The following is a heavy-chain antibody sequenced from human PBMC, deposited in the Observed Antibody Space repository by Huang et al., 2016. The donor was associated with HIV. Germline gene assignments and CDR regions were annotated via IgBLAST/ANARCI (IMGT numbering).Heavy chain of an antibody. CDR1: GFTFRSFW. D-gene: IGHD3-10*01. CDR2: INSDGSGT. CDR3: VRDDLWSTTGYFGL. V-gene: IGHV3-74*01. Sequence: EVQLVESGGGLVQPGGSLRLSCAASGFTFRSFWMHWVRQAPGKGPVWVSRINSDGSGTSYEDAVKGRFTISRDNAKNTLYLQMNSLRVEDTAVYYCVRDDLWSTTGYFGLWGRGTLVTVSS. J-gene: IGHJ2*01.